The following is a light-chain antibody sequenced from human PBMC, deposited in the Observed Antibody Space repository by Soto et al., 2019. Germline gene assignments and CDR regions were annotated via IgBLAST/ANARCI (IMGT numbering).Light chain of an antibody. J-gene: IGLJ1*01. CDR3: QSYDSSLSGSIV. Sequence: QLVLTQPPSVSGAPGQRVTISCTGSSSNIGAGYDVHWYQQLPGTAPKLLIFDNSNRPSGVPDRYSGSKSGTSASLAITGLQAEDEADYYCQSYDSSLSGSIVFGTGTKLTVL. CDR2: DNS. V-gene: IGLV1-40*01. CDR1: SSNIGAGYD.